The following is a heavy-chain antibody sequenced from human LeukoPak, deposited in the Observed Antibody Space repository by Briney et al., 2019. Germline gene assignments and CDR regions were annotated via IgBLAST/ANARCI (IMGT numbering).Heavy chain of an antibody. CDR3: ARGRGYSGYDLDY. V-gene: IGHV4-59*01. Sequence: SETLSLTCTVSGGSISSYYWSWIRQPPGKGLEWIGYIYYSGSTSYNPSLKSRVTISVDTSKNQFSLKLSSVTAADTAVYYCARGRGYSGYDLDYWGQGTLVTVSS. CDR2: IYYSGST. D-gene: IGHD5-12*01. CDR1: GGSISSYY. J-gene: IGHJ4*02.